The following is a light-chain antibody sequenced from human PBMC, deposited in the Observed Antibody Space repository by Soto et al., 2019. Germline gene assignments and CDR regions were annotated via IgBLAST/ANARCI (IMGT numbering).Light chain of an antibody. J-gene: IGKJ3*01. CDR2: GAS. CDR1: QSVTSSY. CDR3: QQYGSSPRT. Sequence: EIVLTQSPDTLSLSPGERATLSCRASQSVTSSYLAWYQQKPGQAPRLLIYGASSRATGIPVRFSGSGSGTDFTLTISRLEPEDFAVYYCQQYGSSPRTFGPGTKVDIK. V-gene: IGKV3-20*01.